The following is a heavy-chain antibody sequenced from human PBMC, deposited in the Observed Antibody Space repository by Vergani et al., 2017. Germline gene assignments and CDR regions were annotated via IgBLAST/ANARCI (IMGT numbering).Heavy chain of an antibody. Sequence: EVQLVESGGVVVQPGGSLRLSCAASGFTFDDYTMHWVRQAPGKGLEWVSLISWDGGSTYYADSVKGRFNIPRDNSKNSLYLQMNSLRTEDTALYYCAKDIGAGWNYYDGMDVWGQGP. D-gene: IGHD2-15*01. CDR3: AKDIGAGWNYYDGMDV. CDR1: GFTFDDYT. V-gene: IGHV3-43*01. CDR2: ISWDGGST. J-gene: IGHJ6*02.